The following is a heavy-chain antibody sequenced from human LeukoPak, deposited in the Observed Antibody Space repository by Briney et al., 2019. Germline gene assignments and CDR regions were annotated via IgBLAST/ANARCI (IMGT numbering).Heavy chain of an antibody. J-gene: IGHJ4*02. CDR1: GGSISSSSYY. D-gene: IGHD3-10*01. CDR3: AREGDYYGSGSYYNAPPLDY. CDR2: IYYSGST. Sequence: SETLSLTCTVSGGSISSSSYYWGWIRQPPGKGLEWIGSIYYSGSTYYNPSLKSRVTISVDTSKNQFSLKLSSVTAADTAVYYCAREGDYYGSGSYYNAPPLDYWGQGTLVTVSS. V-gene: IGHV4-39*07.